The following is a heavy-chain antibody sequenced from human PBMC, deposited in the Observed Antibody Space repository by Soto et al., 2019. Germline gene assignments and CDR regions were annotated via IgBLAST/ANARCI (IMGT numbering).Heavy chain of an antibody. CDR2: IGHSGST. J-gene: IGHJ6*03. CDR3: ARGPYGSGIRSPYYNYYLDV. D-gene: IGHD3-10*01. V-gene: IGHV4-34*01. CDR1: EGNCGGYY. Sequence: SSQIMSHTCALDEGNCGGYYWSCIRQPPRKGLEWIGEIGHSGSTNYNPSLKSRVTISLDTSKAQFSLRLSAVTAADTAVYYCARGPYGSGIRSPYYNYYLDVWGKGTTVTVSS.